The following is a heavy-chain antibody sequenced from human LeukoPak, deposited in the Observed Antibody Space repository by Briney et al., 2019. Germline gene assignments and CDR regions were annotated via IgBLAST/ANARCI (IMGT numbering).Heavy chain of an antibody. CDR2: ISSSSSYI. Sequence: PGGSLRLSCAASGFTFSSYSMNWVRQAPGKGLEWVSSISSSSSYIYYADSVKGRFTISRDNAKNSLYLQMNSLRAEDTAVYYCARAGGYSYGYSEDWFDPWGQGTLVTVSS. CDR3: ARAGGYSYGYSEDWFDP. D-gene: IGHD5-18*01. J-gene: IGHJ5*02. CDR1: GFTFSSYS. V-gene: IGHV3-21*01.